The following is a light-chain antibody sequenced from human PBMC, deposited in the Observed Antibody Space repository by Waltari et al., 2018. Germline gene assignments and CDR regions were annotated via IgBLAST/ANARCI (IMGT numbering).Light chain of an antibody. CDR2: DVN. CDR3: SSYTSTNTYV. J-gene: IGLJ1*01. CDR1: SSDVGAQNY. V-gene: IGLV2-14*03. Sequence: QSALTQPAAVSESPGQSITISCTGTSSDVGAQNYVSWYQQHPGEAPKLMIYDVNKRPSVTSNRVSGSKSGNTASLSISGLQAEDEADYYCSSYTSTNTYVFGSGTKVTVL.